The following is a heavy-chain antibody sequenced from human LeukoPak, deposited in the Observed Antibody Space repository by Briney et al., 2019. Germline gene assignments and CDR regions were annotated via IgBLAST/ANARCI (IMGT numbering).Heavy chain of an antibody. Sequence: GGSLRLSCAASGFTFSSYAMSWVRQAPGKGLEWVAVISYDGSNKYYADSVKGRFTISRDNSKNTLYLQMNSLRAEDTAVYYCXRXGRWGDIWGQGTMVTVSS. V-gene: IGHV3-30-3*01. J-gene: IGHJ3*02. CDR3: XRXGRWGDI. CDR2: ISYDGSNK. CDR1: GFTFSSYA. D-gene: IGHD4-23*01.